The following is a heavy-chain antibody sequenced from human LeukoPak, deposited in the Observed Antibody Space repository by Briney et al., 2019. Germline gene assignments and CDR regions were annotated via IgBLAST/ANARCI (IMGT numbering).Heavy chain of an antibody. CDR3: ARGNSSSWYRVFDY. V-gene: IGHV4-59*12. CDR1: GGSINNYY. D-gene: IGHD6-13*01. Sequence: SETLSLTCTVSGGSINNYYWSWIRQPPGKGLEWIGYIYYSGSTNYNPSLKSRVTISVDTSKNQFSLKLSSVTAADTAVYYCARGNSSSWYRVFDYWGQGTLVTVSS. CDR2: IYYSGST. J-gene: IGHJ4*02.